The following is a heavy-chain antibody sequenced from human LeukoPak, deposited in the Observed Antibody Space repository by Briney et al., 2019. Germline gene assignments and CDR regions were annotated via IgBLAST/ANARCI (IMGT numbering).Heavy chain of an antibody. J-gene: IGHJ4*02. Sequence: GSLRLSCAASGFTFSSYAMSWIRQPPGKGLEWIGEINHSGSTNYNPSLKSRVTISVDTSKNQFSLKLSSVTAADTAVYYCARAPRPPYSNYARYYFDYWGQGTLVTVSS. CDR1: GFTFSSYA. CDR3: ARAPRPPYSNYARYYFDY. V-gene: IGHV4-34*01. D-gene: IGHD4-11*01. CDR2: INHSGST.